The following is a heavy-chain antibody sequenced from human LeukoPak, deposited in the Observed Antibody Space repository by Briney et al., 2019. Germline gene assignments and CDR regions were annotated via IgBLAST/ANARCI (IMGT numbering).Heavy chain of an antibody. V-gene: IGHV3-30*02. D-gene: IGHD2-2*01. CDR2: IRYGGSNK. CDR1: GFTFSSYG. CDR3: AKDPTFLDLGYCSSTSCYHHYFDY. Sequence: PGGSLRLSCAASGFTFSSYGMHWVRQAPGKGLEWVAFIRYGGSNKYYAHSVKGRFTISRDNSKHTLDVQMSSLRAEDTAVYYCAKDPTFLDLGYCSSTSCYHHYFDYWGQGTLVTVSS. J-gene: IGHJ4*02.